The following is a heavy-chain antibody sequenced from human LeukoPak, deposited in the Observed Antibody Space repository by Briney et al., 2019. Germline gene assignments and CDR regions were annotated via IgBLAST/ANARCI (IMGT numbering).Heavy chain of an antibody. J-gene: IGHJ4*02. CDR2: ISYDGSNK. D-gene: IGHD3-10*01. CDR1: GFTFSSYG. CDR3: ATYHTGGYYFDY. V-gene: IGHV3-30*03. Sequence: GGSLRLSCAASGFTFSSYGMHWVRQAPGKGLEWVAVISYDGSNKSYADSVKGRFAISRDNSKNTLYLQMNSLRAEDTAVYYCATYHTGGYYFDYWGQGTLVTVSS.